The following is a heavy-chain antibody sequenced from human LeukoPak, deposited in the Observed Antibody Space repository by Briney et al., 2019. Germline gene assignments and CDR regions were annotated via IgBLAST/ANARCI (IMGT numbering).Heavy chain of an antibody. D-gene: IGHD1-26*01. V-gene: IGHV3-7*01. CDR1: GFTFSSYW. J-gene: IGHJ5*02. Sequence: PGGSLRLSCAASGFTFSSYWMSWVRQAPGKGLEWVANIKQDGSEKYYVDSVKGRFTISRDNAKNSLYLQMNSLRAEDTAVYYCARDQTTRASGSYYYWFDPWGQGTLVTVSS. CDR2: IKQDGSEK. CDR3: ARDQTTRASGSYYYWFDP.